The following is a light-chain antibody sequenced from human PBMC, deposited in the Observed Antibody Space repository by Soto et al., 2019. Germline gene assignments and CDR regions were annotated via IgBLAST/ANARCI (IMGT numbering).Light chain of an antibody. CDR2: EAS. V-gene: IGKV1-5*01. CDR1: QTISHW. Sequence: DIHLTQSPSTLSASVGDRVTITCRASQTISHWLAWYQQKPGKAPKLLIFEASNLENGVPSRFSGSGSGTEFTLTITGLQPDDFATYYCQQYNTYWTFGQGTKVEI. CDR3: QQYNTYWT. J-gene: IGKJ1*01.